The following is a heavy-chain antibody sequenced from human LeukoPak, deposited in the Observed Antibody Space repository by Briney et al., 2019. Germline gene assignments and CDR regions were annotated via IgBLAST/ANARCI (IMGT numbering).Heavy chain of an antibody. D-gene: IGHD3-16*02. CDR3: ARDNSVGDIAWWFDP. J-gene: IGHJ5*02. CDR2: ISSSGSTI. CDR1: GFTFSDYY. V-gene: IGHV3-11*01. Sequence: GGSLRLSCAASGFTFSDYYMSWIRQAPGKGLEWVSYISSSGSTIYYADSVKGRFTISRDNAKNSLYLQMNSLRAEDTAVYYCARDNSVGDIAWWFDPWGQGTLVTVSS.